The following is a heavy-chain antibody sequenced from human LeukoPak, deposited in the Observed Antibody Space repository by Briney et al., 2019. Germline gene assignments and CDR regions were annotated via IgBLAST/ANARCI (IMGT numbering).Heavy chain of an antibody. CDR2: IKKDGSEK. V-gene: IGHV3-7*01. CDR1: GFTFSSYW. CDR3: ARDRGGMVRGVNNWFDP. J-gene: IGHJ5*02. D-gene: IGHD3-10*01. Sequence: GGSLRLSCAASGFTFSSYWMSWVRPAPGRGLEWVANIKKDGSEKYYVDSVKGRFTISRDNAKNSLYLQMNSRRAEDTAVYYCARDRGGMVRGVNNWFDPWGQGTLVTVSS.